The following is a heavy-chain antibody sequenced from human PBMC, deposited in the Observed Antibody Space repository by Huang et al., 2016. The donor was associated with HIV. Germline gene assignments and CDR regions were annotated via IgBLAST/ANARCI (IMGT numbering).Heavy chain of an antibody. Sequence: QVQLRQWGAGLVKPSETLSLTCAVYGGSFSGYYWTWIRQSPGKGLEWIGEINHIGKTNYQPSLKSRVTMSKDTAKNHFSLQLTSVSAADTGVYFCAREKAADSAWYGVYYFDYWGEGALVTVTS. CDR2: INHIGKT. V-gene: IGHV4-34*01. D-gene: IGHD6-19*01. CDR3: AREKAADSAWYGVYYFDY. CDR1: GGSFSGYY. J-gene: IGHJ4*02.